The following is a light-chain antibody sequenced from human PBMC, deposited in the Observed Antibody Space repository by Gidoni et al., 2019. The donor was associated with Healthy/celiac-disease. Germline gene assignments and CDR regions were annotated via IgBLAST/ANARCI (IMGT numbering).Light chain of an antibody. CDR3: KQRSNWPTIT. V-gene: IGKV3-11*01. J-gene: IGKJ5*01. CDR2: DAS. Sequence: IVLTQSPATLSLSPWEIATLSCRASQSVSSYLAWYQQKPGQAPRLLIYDASNRATGIPARFSGSGSGTDFTITIRSLEHEDFAVYYCKQRSNWPTITFGQGTRLEIK. CDR1: QSVSSY.